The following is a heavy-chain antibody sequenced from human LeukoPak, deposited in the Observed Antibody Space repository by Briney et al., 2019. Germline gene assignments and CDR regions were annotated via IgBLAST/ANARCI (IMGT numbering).Heavy chain of an antibody. CDR3: ARGVYSYYDY. J-gene: IGHJ4*02. CDR1: GFTFSNYW. V-gene: IGHV3-74*01. D-gene: IGHD1-1*01. Sequence: GGSLRLSCAASGFTFSNYWIHWVRQAPGKGPVWVSRINTDGSTTSYADFVKGRFTISRDNAKDTLYLQMNSLGVEDTAVYYCARGVYSYYDYWGQGTLVTVSS. CDR2: INTDGSTT.